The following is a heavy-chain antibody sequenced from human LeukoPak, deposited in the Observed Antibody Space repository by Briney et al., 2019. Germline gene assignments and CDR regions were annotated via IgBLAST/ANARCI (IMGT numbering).Heavy chain of an antibody. CDR3: ARKGGYSSGYYY. Sequence: GGSLRLSYAASGFTFSDYWMTWVRQAPGKGLEWVANIKQDGSEKDYVDSVKGRFTISRDNTNNSLYLQMDSLRVEDTAVYYCARKGGYSSGYYYWGQGTLVTVSS. CDR1: GFTFSDYW. D-gene: IGHD3-22*01. CDR2: IKQDGSEK. V-gene: IGHV3-7*01. J-gene: IGHJ4*02.